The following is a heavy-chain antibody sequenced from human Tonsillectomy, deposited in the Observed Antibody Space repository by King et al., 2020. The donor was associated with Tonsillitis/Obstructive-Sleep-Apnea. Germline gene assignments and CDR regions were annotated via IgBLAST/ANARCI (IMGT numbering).Heavy chain of an antibody. CDR1: GFTFSIYG. V-gene: IGHV3-30*18. CDR3: AKKGSGSYYTLPDS. Sequence: VQLVESGGGVVQPGRSLRLSCAASGFTFSIYGIHWVRQAPGKGLEWVAVLSYDGSNEYYADSVKGRFTISSDNSKNTLYLQMNSLRAEDTAVYYCAKKGSGSYYTLPDSWGQGTLVTVSS. J-gene: IGHJ4*02. CDR2: LSYDGSNE. D-gene: IGHD3-10*01.